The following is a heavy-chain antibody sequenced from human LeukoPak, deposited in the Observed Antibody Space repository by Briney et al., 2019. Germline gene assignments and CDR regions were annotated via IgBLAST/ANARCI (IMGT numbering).Heavy chain of an antibody. V-gene: IGHV1-2*06. D-gene: IGHD3-22*01. CDR1: GYTFSDYD. CDR3: ARATIADSSTYYIDY. J-gene: IGHJ4*02. Sequence: ASVKVSCKASGYTFSDYDMHWVRQAPGQGLEWMGRINPNSGGTNYAQKFQGRVTMTRDMSISTAYMEVSRLTSDDTAVYYCARATIADSSTYYIDYWGLGTLVTVSS. CDR2: INPNSGGT.